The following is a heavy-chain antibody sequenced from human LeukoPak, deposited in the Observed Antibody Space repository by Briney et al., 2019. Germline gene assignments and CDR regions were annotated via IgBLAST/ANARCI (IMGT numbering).Heavy chain of an antibody. D-gene: IGHD6-19*01. CDR3: ARDRTPLHSSGWPTDY. CDR2: INPSSGGT. V-gene: IGHV1-2*02. CDR1: GYTFTGYY. J-gene: IGHJ4*02. Sequence: ASVKVSCKASGYTFTGYYMHWVRQAPGQGLEWMGWINPSSGGTNYAQKFQGRVTMTRNTSISTAYMELSRLRSDDTAVYYCARDRTPLHSSGWPTDYWGQGTLVTVSS.